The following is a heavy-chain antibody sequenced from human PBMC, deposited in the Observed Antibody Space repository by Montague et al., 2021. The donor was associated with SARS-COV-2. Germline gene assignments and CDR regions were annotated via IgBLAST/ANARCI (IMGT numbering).Heavy chain of an antibody. CDR2: INHRGTS. CDR3: ARGRQHFMIVVVMTGGEYYFDY. D-gene: IGHD3-22*01. Sequence: ETLSLTCAVYGGSFSDYYWSWIRQPPGKGLEWIGEINHRGTSNYNPSLKSRVSISVDTSKNQFSLYLGSVTAADTAVYYCARGRQHFMIVVVMTGGEYYFDYWGQGTLVTVSS. CDR1: GGSFSDYY. J-gene: IGHJ4*02. V-gene: IGHV4-34*01.